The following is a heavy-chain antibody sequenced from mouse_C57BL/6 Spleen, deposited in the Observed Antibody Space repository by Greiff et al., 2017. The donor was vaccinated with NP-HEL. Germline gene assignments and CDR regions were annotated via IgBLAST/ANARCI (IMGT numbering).Heavy chain of an antibody. D-gene: IGHD1-1*01. Sequence: QVQLQQPGAELVKPGASVKLSCKASGYTFTSYWMQWVKQRPGQGLEWIGEIDPSDSYTNYNQKFKGKATLTVDTSSSTAYMQLSSLTSEDSAVYYCARGAVVAHWYFDVWGTGTTVTVSS. CDR3: ARGAVVAHWYFDV. J-gene: IGHJ1*03. V-gene: IGHV1-50*01. CDR1: GYTFTSYW. CDR2: IDPSDSYT.